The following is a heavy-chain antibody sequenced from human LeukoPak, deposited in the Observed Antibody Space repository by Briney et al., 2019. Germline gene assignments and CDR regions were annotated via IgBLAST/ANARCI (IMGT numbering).Heavy chain of an antibody. V-gene: IGHV3-23*01. CDR1: RFTFSTYA. D-gene: IGHD4/OR15-4a*01. CDR3: ARDDEDYH. CDR2: ISGSGGST. J-gene: IGHJ4*02. Sequence: GGSLRLSCAASRFTFSTYAMSWVRQAPGKGLEWVSVISGSGGSTYYADSVKGRFTISRDNSKNTLYLQMNSLRAEDTAVYYCARDDEDYHWGQGTLVTVSS.